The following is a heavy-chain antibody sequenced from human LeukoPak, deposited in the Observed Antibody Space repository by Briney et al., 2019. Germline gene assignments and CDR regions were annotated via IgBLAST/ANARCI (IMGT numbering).Heavy chain of an antibody. CDR1: GGTFSSCA. CDR3: ARDGIVGATVGWFDP. CDR2: IIPIFGTA. V-gene: IGHV1-69*05. Sequence: SVKVSCKASGGTFSSCAISWVRQAPGQGLEWMGGIIPIFGTANYAQKFQGRVTITTDESTSTAYMELSSLRSEDTAVYYCARDGIVGATVGWFDPWGQGTLVTVSS. D-gene: IGHD1-26*01. J-gene: IGHJ5*02.